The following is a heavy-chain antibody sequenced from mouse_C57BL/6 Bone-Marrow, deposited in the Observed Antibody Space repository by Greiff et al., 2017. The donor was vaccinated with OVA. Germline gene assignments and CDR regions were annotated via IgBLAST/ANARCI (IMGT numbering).Heavy chain of an antibody. J-gene: IGHJ3*01. CDR3: ARVDDC. Sequence: EVKLQESGPGLVKPSQSLSLTCSVTGYSITSGYYWNWIRQFPGNKLEWMGYISYDGSNNYNPSLKNRISITRDTSKNQFFLKLNSVTTEDTATYYCARVDDCWGQGTLVTVSA. D-gene: IGHD2-4*01. V-gene: IGHV3-6*01. CDR2: ISYDGSN. CDR1: GYSITSGYY.